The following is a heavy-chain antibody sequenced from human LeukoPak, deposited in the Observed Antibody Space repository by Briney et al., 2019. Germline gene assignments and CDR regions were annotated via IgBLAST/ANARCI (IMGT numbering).Heavy chain of an antibody. J-gene: IGHJ4*02. CDR1: GFTFSNYA. CDR3: AREAADLDY. D-gene: IGHD6-25*01. Sequence: GGSLRLSCAASGFTFSNYAMSWVRQAPGKGLEWVSVIRDGGGSIYYADSVKGRFTISRDNAKNSLYLQMNSLRAEDTAVYYCAREAADLDYWGQGTLVTVSS. V-gene: IGHV3-23*01. CDR2: IRDGGGSI.